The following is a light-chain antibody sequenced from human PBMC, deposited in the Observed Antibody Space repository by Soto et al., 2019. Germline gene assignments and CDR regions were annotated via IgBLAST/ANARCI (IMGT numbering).Light chain of an antibody. CDR1: QSISNW. CDR3: QQSYNLPWT. V-gene: IGKV1-5*01. J-gene: IGKJ1*01. Sequence: DFQMTQSAATLPASVGDRVTITCRASQSISNWLAWYQQKPGTAPKVLIYHASNLQSGVPSRFSGSGSGPDFTLTIASLQPEDSATYYCQQSYNLPWTFGPGIKVDIK. CDR2: HAS.